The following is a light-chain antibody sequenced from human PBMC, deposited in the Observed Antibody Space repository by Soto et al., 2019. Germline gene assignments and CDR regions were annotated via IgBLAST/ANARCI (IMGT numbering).Light chain of an antibody. CDR2: DVS. J-gene: IGLJ2*01. Sequence: QSALTQPASASGSPGQSITISCTGSSSDVGGYNYVSWYQQHHPGKAPKLMIYDVSNRPSGVSNRFSGSKSGNTASLTISVLQAEDEAHYYCSSYTTSSTVVFGGGTKLTVL. CDR1: SSDVGGYNY. V-gene: IGLV2-14*03. CDR3: SSYTTSSTVV.